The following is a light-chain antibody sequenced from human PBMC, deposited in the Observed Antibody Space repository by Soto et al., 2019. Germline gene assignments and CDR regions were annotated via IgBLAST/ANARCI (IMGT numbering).Light chain of an antibody. CDR1: QTVSSSY. J-gene: IGKJ1*01. CDR2: GAS. Sequence: EIVLTQSPGTLSLSPGERATLSCRASQTVSSSYLAWYQQKPGQAPRLLIYGASNRATGIPDRFGGSGSGADFTLTINRLEPEDFAVYYCQQYGSSPRTFAQGTKVEI. V-gene: IGKV3-20*01. CDR3: QQYGSSPRT.